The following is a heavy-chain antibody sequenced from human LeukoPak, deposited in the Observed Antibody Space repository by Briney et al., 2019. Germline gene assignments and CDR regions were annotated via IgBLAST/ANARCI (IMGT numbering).Heavy chain of an antibody. J-gene: IGHJ4*02. CDR2: LSSISTYI. D-gene: IGHD7-27*01. CDR3: ARFETGPHATIDY. V-gene: IGHV3-21*06. CDR1: GFTFSDYS. Sequence: GGSLRPSCAASGFTFSDYSMNWVRQAPGKGLEWVSSLSSISTYIIYADSVKGRFTVSRDNAKNSLFLQMHSLRADDTAVYYCARFETGPHATIDYWGQGTLVTVSS.